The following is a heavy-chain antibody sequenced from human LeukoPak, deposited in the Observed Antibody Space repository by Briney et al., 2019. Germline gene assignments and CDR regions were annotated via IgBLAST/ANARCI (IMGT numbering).Heavy chain of an antibody. CDR1: GGSITHYY. V-gene: IGHV4-4*07. Sequence: PSEPLSLTCTVSGGSITHYYWSWIRQPAGKGLEWIGHIYKSGSTDYNPSLKSRVTTSMDTSKSQFSLKLRSVTAADTAVYFCARRNDPYDLDVWGQGTTVTVSS. CDR3: ARRNDPYDLDV. CDR2: IYKSGST. D-gene: IGHD1-1*01. J-gene: IGHJ6*02.